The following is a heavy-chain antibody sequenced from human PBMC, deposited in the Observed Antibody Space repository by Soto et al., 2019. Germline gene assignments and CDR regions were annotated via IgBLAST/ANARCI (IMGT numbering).Heavy chain of an antibody. CDR2: ISGSGGSA. V-gene: IGHV3-23*01. CDR3: ATLKYASYYFDH. CDR1: GFTFSSSA. J-gene: IGHJ4*02. Sequence: LRLSCAASGFTFSSSAMSWVRQAPGKGLEWVSSISGSGGSAYYADSVKGRFTISRDNSKNTLYMQMNSLRAEDTAVYYCATLKYASYYFDHWGQGTLVTVSS. D-gene: IGHD2-2*01.